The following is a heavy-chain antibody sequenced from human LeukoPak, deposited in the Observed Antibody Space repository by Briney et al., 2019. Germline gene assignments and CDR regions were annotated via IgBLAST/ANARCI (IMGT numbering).Heavy chain of an antibody. CDR3: ARVDYGSGSYGYYYYYYMDV. Sequence: PGGSLRLSCAASGLTFSSYSMNWVRQAPGKGLEWVSSISSRGSYIYYADSVKGRFTISRDNAENSLYLQMNSLRAEDTAVYYCARVDYGSGSYGYYYYYYMDVWGKGTTVTISS. D-gene: IGHD3-10*01. CDR1: GLTFSSYS. CDR2: ISSRGSYI. V-gene: IGHV3-21*01. J-gene: IGHJ6*03.